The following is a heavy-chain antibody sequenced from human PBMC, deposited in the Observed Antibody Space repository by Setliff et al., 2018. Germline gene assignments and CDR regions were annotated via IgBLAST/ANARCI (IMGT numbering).Heavy chain of an antibody. V-gene: IGHV3-30*02. CDR2: IRYNGNNK. CDR3: AKDYSMAITVGYFQH. J-gene: IGHJ1*01. CDR1: GFTFSSYG. Sequence: RLSCAASGFTFSSYGMHWVRQASGKGLEWVAFIRYNGNNKYYVDSVKGRFTISRDNSKNTLYLEMNSLRAEDTAVYYCAKDYSMAITVGYFQHWGHGTLVTVS. D-gene: IGHD1-20*01.